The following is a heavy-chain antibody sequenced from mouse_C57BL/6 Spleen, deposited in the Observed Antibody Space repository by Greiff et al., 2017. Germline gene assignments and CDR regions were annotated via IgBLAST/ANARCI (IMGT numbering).Heavy chain of an antibody. V-gene: IGHV1-9*01. CDR3: ARLRYYGSSLYYFDY. CDR2: ILPGSGST. Sequence: VQLQQSGAELMKPGASVKLSCKATGYTFTGYWIEWVKQRPGHGLEWIGEILPGSGSTNYNEKFKGKATFTADTSSNTAYMPLSSLTTEDSAIYYCARLRYYGSSLYYFDYWGQGTTRTVSS. CDR1: GYTFTGYW. J-gene: IGHJ2*01. D-gene: IGHD1-1*01.